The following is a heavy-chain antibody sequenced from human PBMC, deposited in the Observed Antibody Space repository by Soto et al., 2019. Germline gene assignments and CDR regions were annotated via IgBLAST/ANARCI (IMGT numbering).Heavy chain of an antibody. CDR3: ARADCTGAYCYSWPFDYGVDV. V-gene: IGHV3-30*03. J-gene: IGHJ6*02. Sequence: GGSLRLSCAASGFTFSSYGMHWVRQAPGKGLEWVAVISYDGSNKYYADSVKGRFTISRDNSKNTLYLQMNSLRAEDTAVYYCARADCTGAYCYSWPFDYGVDVWGQGTTVTASS. D-gene: IGHD2-15*01. CDR1: GFTFSSYG. CDR2: ISYDGSNK.